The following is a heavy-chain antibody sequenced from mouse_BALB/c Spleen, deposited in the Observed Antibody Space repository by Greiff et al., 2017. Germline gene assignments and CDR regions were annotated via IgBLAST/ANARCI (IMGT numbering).Heavy chain of an antibody. CDR1: GFTFTDYY. D-gene: IGHD2-4*01. CDR3: ARDGGLRRPGFAY. CDR2: IRNKANGYTT. V-gene: IGHV7-3*02. Sequence: EVQLVESGGGLVQPGGSLRLSCATSGFTFTDYYMSWVRQPPGKALEWLGFIRNKANGYTTEYSASVKGRFTISRDNSQSILYLQMNTLRAEDSATYYCARDGGLRRPGFAYWGQGTLVTVSA. J-gene: IGHJ3*01.